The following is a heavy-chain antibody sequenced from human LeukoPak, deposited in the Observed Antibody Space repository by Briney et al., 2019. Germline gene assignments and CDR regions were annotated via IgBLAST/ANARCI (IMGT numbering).Heavy chain of an antibody. CDR3: ARDRSFDGGLVPGGFDY. J-gene: IGHJ4*02. V-gene: IGHV1-69*13. CDR2: IIPIFGTA. CDR1: GGTFSSYA. D-gene: IGHD3-16*01. Sequence: ASVKVSCKASGGTFSSYAISWVRQAPGQGLEWMGGIIPIFGTANYAQKFQGRVTITADESTGTAYMELSSLRSEDTAVYYCARDRSFDGGLVPGGFDYWGQGTLVTVSS.